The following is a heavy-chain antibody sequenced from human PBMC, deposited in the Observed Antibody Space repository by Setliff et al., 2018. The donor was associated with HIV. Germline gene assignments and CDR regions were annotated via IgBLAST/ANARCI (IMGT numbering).Heavy chain of an antibody. CDR2: IKQDGSEK. Sequence: GGSLRLSWAASGFTVTTYWMSWVRQAPGKGLEWVANIKQDGSEKYYLDSVKGRFTISRDDAKNSLYLQMDSLRAEDTAVYYCVRDRDWAFDFWGQGNLVTVSS. J-gene: IGHJ4*02. V-gene: IGHV3-7*01. CDR3: VRDRDWAFDF. CDR1: GFTVTTYW. D-gene: IGHD3-9*01.